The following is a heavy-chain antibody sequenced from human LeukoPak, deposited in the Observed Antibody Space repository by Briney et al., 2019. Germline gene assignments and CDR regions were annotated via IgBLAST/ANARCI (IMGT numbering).Heavy chain of an antibody. CDR1: GGSISSYY. Sequence: ASETLSLTCTVSGGSISSYYWSWIRQPPGKGLEWIGYIYYGGSTNYNPSLKSRVTISVDTSKNQFSLKLSSVTAADTAVYYCARHTDYDYYYGMDVWGQGTTVTVSS. CDR3: ARHTDYDYYYGMDV. V-gene: IGHV4-59*08. CDR2: IYYGGST. J-gene: IGHJ6*02.